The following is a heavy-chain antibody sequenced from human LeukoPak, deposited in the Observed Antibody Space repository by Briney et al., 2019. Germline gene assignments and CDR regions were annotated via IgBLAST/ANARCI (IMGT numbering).Heavy chain of an antibody. CDR2: IYYSGGT. J-gene: IGHJ6*03. V-gene: IGHV4-59*01. Sequence: PGTLSLTCSVSGGSINSDYWGWIRQPPGKGLEWIGYIYYSGGTTYNPSLKSRVTISVDRSKNQFSLKLTSVTAADTAVYYCARDMDSSGQYYYYMDVWGKGTTVTVSS. CDR1: GGSINSDY. D-gene: IGHD6-6*01. CDR3: ARDMDSSGQYYYYMDV.